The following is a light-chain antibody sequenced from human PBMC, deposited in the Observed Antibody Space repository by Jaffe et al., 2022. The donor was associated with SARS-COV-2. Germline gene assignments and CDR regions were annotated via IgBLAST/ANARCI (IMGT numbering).Light chain of an antibody. V-gene: IGLV1-51*01. J-gene: IGLJ3*02. CDR1: SSNIGNNY. Sequence: QSVLTQPPSVSAAPGQKVTISCSGSSSNIGNNYVSWYQQLPGTAPKVLIYDSNNRPSGIPDRFSGSKSGTSATLGITGLQTGDEADYYCGTWDSSLSAWVFGGGTKLTVL. CDR3: GTWDSSLSAWV. CDR2: DSN.